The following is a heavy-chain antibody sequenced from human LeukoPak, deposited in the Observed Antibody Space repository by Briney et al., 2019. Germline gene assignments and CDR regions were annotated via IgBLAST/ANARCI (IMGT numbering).Heavy chain of an antibody. D-gene: IGHD3-22*01. Sequence: ASVKVSCKVSGYTLTELSMHWVRQAPGKGLEWMGGFDPEDGETIYAQKFQGRVTMTEDTSTDTAYMELSSLRSEDTAVYYCATSIRSLYYDSSGYYWRYWGQGTLVTASS. J-gene: IGHJ4*02. CDR3: ATSIRSLYYDSSGYYWRY. CDR1: GYTLTELS. V-gene: IGHV1-24*01. CDR2: FDPEDGET.